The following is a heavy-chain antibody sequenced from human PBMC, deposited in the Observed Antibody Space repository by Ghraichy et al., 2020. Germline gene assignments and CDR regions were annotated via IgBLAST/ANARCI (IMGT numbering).Heavy chain of an antibody. Sequence: SETLSLTCAVYGGSFSGYYWSWIRQPPGKGLEWIGEINHSGSTNYNPSLKSRVTISVDTSKNQFSLKLSSVTAADTAVYYCARVRMWGSSWHGRAEYFQHWGQGTLVTVSS. V-gene: IGHV4-34*01. J-gene: IGHJ1*01. CDR3: ARVRMWGSSWHGRAEYFQH. D-gene: IGHD6-13*01. CDR1: GGSFSGYY. CDR2: INHSGST.